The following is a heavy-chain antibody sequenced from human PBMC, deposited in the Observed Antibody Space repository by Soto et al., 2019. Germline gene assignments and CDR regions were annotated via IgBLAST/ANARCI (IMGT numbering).Heavy chain of an antibody. CDR1: GFTVSSNY. Sequence: EVQLVESGGGVIQPGGSLRLSCAASGFTVSSNYMSWVRQAPGKGLEWVSVIYSGGSTYYADSVKGRFTISRDNYKNTLYLQMNRLRAEDTSVYYCASTDYYSNYGMDVWGQGTTVTVSS. J-gene: IGHJ6*02. CDR2: IYSGGST. CDR3: ASTDYYSNYGMDV. D-gene: IGHD4-4*01. V-gene: IGHV3-53*01.